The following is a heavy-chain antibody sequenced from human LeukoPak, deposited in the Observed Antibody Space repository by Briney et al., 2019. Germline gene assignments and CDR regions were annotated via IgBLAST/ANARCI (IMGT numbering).Heavy chain of an antibody. D-gene: IGHD1-26*01. CDR1: GYSISSGYY. Sequence: SETLSLTCTVSGYSISSGYYWGWIRQPPGKGLEWIGSIHHSGSTYYNPSLKSRVTISVDTSKNQFSLKLSSVTAADTAVYYCARGPYSGSYDYYFDYWGQGTLVTVSS. J-gene: IGHJ4*02. CDR3: ARGPYSGSYDYYFDY. V-gene: IGHV4-38-2*02. CDR2: IHHSGST.